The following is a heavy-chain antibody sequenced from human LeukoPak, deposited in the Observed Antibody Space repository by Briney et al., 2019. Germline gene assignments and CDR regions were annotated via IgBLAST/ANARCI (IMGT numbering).Heavy chain of an antibody. D-gene: IGHD6-13*01. Sequence: GGSLRLSCAASGFTFSTCAMGWVRQAPGKGLEWVSALSRSGDSTYYADSVRGRVTISRDNSKNTLYLQMNSLRADDTAVYYCAKIVKAAPGLFDYWGQGTLVTVSS. V-gene: IGHV3-23*01. J-gene: IGHJ4*02. CDR1: GFTFSTCA. CDR3: AKIVKAAPGLFDY. CDR2: LSRSGDST.